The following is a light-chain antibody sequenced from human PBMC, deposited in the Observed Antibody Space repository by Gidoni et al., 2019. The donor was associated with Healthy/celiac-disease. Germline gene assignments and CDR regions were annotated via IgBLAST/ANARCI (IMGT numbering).Light chain of an antibody. Sequence: DIQMTQSPSSLSASVGDRVTITCRASQSISSYLNWYQQKPGKAPKLLIYAASSLQSGVPSRFSGIGSGTEFTLTISSLQPEDFATYYCQQSYSTPRTFGQVTKVEIK. CDR1: QSISSY. J-gene: IGKJ1*01. V-gene: IGKV1-39*01. CDR2: AAS. CDR3: QQSYSTPRT.